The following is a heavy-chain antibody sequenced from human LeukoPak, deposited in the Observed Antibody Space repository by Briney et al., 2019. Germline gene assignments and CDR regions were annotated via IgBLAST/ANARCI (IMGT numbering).Heavy chain of an antibody. V-gene: IGHV4-34*01. J-gene: IGHJ6*03. CDR1: GGSFSGYY. CDR3: ARFRTSSTTSNYYYYYMDV. D-gene: IGHD2-2*01. CDR2: INHSGST. Sequence: SETLSLTCAVYGGSFSGYYWSWIRQPPGKGLEWIGEINHSGSTNYNPSLKSLVTISVDTSKNQFSLKLSSVTAADTAVYYCARFRTSSTTSNYYYYYMDVWGKGTTVTVSS.